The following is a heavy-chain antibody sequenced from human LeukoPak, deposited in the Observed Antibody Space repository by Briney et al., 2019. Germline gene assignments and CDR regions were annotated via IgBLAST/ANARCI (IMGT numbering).Heavy chain of an antibody. D-gene: IGHD2-21*02. V-gene: IGHV3-15*01. CDR2: IKSKTDGGTT. CDR1: GFTFSSYA. J-gene: IGHJ4*02. CDR3: TTGRVTRFDY. Sequence: GSLRLSCAASGFTFSSYAMSWVRQAPGKGLEWVGRIKSKTDGGTTDYAAPVKGRFTISRDDSKNTLYLQMNSLKTEDTAVYYCTTGRVTRFDYWGQGTLVTVSS.